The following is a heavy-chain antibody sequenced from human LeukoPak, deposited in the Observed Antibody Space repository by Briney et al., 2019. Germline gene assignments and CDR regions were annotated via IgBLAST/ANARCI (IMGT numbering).Heavy chain of an antibody. CDR3: AKCEWELLFDY. Sequence: GGSLRLSCAVSGITLSNYGMTWVRQAPGKGLEWVAGISDTGGRTNYADSVKGRFTISRDNSKNTLYLQMNSLRAEDTAVYYCAKCEWELLFDYWGQGTLVTVSS. V-gene: IGHV3-23*01. CDR1: GITLSNYG. D-gene: IGHD1-26*01. CDR2: ISDTGGRT. J-gene: IGHJ4*02.